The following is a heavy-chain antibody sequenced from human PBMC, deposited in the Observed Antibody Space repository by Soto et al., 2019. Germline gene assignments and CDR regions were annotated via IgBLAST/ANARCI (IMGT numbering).Heavy chain of an antibody. J-gene: IGHJ6*02. CDR2: ISAYNGNT. D-gene: IGHD3-10*01. Sequence: ASVKVSCKASGYTFTSYGISRVRQAPGQGLEWMGWISAYNGNTNYAQKLQGRVTMTTDTSTSTAYMELRSLRSDDTAVYYCARTSEVYYYYGMDVWGQGTTVTVSS. V-gene: IGHV1-18*01. CDR3: ARTSEVYYYYGMDV. CDR1: GYTFTSYG.